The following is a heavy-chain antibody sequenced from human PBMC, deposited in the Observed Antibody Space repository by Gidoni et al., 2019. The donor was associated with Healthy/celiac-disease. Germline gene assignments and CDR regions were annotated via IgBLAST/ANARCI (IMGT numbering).Heavy chain of an antibody. J-gene: IGHJ4*02. CDR2: IYSGGST. CDR3: ARDTVVTGFDY. V-gene: IGHV3-66*01. Sequence: VQLVESGGGLVQPGGSLRLSCAASGFTVSSNYMSWVRQAPGKGLEWVSVIYSGGSTYYADSVKGRFTSSRDNSKNTLYLQMNSLRAEDTAVYYCARDTVVTGFDYWGQGTLVTVSS. CDR1: GFTVSSNY. D-gene: IGHD2-15*01.